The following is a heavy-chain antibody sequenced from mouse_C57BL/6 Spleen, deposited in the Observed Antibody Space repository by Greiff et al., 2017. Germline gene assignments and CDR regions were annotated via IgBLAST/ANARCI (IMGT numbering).Heavy chain of an antibody. V-gene: IGHV1-15*01. CDR2: IDPETGGT. D-gene: IGHD1-1*01. Sequence: QVQLQQSGAELVRPGASVTLSCKASGYTFTDYEMHWVKQTPVHGLEWIGAIDPETGGTAYNQKFKGKAILTADKSSSTAYMELRSLTSEDSAVYYCTRSYYGSSSDYWGQGTTRTVSS. CDR3: TRSYYGSSSDY. J-gene: IGHJ2*01. CDR1: GYTFTDYE.